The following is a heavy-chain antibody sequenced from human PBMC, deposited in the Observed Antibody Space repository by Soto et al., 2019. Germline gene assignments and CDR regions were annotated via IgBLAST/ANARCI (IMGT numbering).Heavy chain of an antibody. CDR1: GYNFRTFW. Sequence: GESLKISCSTSGYNFRTFWIGWLRQMPGKGLEWMGLIYPDDSETKYSPSFEGQVTMSSDSYISTTYLQWSSLQASDTAIYYCARGTHNGAEGYFDFWGQATPGTASS. CDR3: ARGTHNGAEGYFDF. V-gene: IGHV5-51*01. D-gene: IGHD2-8*01. J-gene: IGHJ4*02. CDR2: IYPDDSET.